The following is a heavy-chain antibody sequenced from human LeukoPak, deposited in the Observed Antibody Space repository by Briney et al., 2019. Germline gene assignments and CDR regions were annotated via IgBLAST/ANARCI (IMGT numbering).Heavy chain of an antibody. V-gene: IGHV4-34*01. D-gene: IGHD2-2*01. CDR1: GGSFSGYY. J-gene: IGHJ4*02. Sequence: SETLSLTCAVYGGSFSGYYWSWLRQPPGKGLEWIGEINHSGSTNYNPSLKSRVTISVDTSKTQFSLKLSSVTAADTAVYYCARRDIVVVPAAFDYWGQGTLVTVSS. CDR2: INHSGST. CDR3: ARRDIVVVPAAFDY.